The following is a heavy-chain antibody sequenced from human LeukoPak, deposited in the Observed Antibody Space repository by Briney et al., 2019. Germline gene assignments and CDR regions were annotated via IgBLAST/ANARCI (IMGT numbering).Heavy chain of an antibody. CDR3: ARGVSSGDFSY. V-gene: IGHV4-39*01. CDR1: GGSISSSSYY. Sequence: SETLSLTCTVSGGSISSSSYYWGWNRQPPGKGLEWIGSIYYSGSTYYNPSLKSRVTISVDTSKNQFSLKLSSVTAADTAVYYCARGVSSGDFSYWGQGTLVTVSS. CDR2: IYYSGST. D-gene: IGHD6-19*01. J-gene: IGHJ4*02.